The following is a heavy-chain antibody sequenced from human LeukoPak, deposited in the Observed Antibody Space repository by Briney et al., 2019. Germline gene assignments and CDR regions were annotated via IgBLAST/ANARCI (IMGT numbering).Heavy chain of an antibody. D-gene: IGHD3-22*01. Sequence: SETLSLTCAVYGGSFSGYYWSWIRQPPGKGLEWIGEINHSGSTNYNPSLKSRVTISVDTSKNQFSLKLSSVTAADTAVYYCARLPYYYDSSGYYYFSFNYWGQGTLVTVSS. J-gene: IGHJ4*02. CDR1: GGSFSGYY. CDR2: INHSGST. CDR3: ARLPYYYDSSGYYYFSFNY. V-gene: IGHV4-34*01.